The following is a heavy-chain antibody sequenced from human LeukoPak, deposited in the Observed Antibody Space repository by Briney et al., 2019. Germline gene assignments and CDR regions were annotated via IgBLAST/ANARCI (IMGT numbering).Heavy chain of an antibody. CDR2: ITPDGSTT. V-gene: IGHV3-74*01. J-gene: IGHJ4*02. CDR1: GFTFSSYW. Sequence: GGSLRLSCAASGFTFSSYWMLWVRQAPGKGLVWVSRITPDGSTTRYADSAKGRFTISRDNAKNTLYLQMHSLRAEDTAVYYCAREMATTPVTPDYWGQGTLVTVSS. D-gene: IGHD5-24*01. CDR3: AREMATTPVTPDY.